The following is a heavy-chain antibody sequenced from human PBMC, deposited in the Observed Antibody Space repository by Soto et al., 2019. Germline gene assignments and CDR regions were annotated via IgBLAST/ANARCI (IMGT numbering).Heavy chain of an antibody. CDR3: ARGQELHYAY. Sequence: SETLSLTCTVSGGSIRSYYWNWIRQPPGKGPEWIGYIYYTGSTNYNPSLKSRVTISLDTSKNQFSLKLISVTAADTAVYYCARGQELHYAYWGLGTLVTVSS. V-gene: IGHV4-59*01. CDR1: GGSIRSYY. CDR2: IYYTGST. J-gene: IGHJ4*02. D-gene: IGHD1-7*01.